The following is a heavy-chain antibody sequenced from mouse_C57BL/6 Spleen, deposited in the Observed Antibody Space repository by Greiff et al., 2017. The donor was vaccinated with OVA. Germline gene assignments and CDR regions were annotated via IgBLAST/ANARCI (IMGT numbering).Heavy chain of an antibody. CDR1: GFTFSSYA. CDR3: AREGITTVVAPFDV. Sequence: DVKLVESGGGLVKPGGSLKLSCAASGFTFSSYAMSWVRQTPEKRLEWVATISDGGSYTYYPDNVKGRFTISRDNAKNNLYLQMSHLKSEDTAMYYCAREGITTVVAPFDVWGTGTTVTVSS. CDR2: ISDGGSYT. D-gene: IGHD1-1*01. V-gene: IGHV5-4*01. J-gene: IGHJ1*03.